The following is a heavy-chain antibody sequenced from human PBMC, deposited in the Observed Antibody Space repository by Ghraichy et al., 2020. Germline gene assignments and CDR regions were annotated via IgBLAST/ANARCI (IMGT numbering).Heavy chain of an antibody. J-gene: IGHJ3*02. D-gene: IGHD3-16*02. CDR2: IYYSGST. CDR1: GGSVSSGSYY. CDR3: AREAPDRFGGVIVSVGTAFDI. Sequence: SETLSLTCTVSGGSVSSGSYYWSWIRQPPGKGLEWIGYIYYSGSTNYNPSLKSRVTISVDTSKNQFSLKLSSVTAADTAVYYCAREAPDRFGGVIVSVGTAFDIWGQGTMVTVSS. V-gene: IGHV4-61*01.